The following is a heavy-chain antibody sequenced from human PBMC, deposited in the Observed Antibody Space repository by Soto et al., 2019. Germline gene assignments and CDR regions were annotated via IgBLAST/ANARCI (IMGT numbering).Heavy chain of an antibody. CDR1: GYTFTSYG. Sequence: ASVKVSCKASGYTFTSYGINWVRQATGQGLEWMGWISANNGNTNYAQKLQGRVTMTTDTSTSTAYMELRSLRSDDTAVYYCARDRDYDILTGYYPLDYYYGMDVWGQGTTVTVSS. CDR3: ARDRDYDILTGYYPLDYYYGMDV. V-gene: IGHV1-18*01. J-gene: IGHJ6*02. CDR2: ISANNGNT. D-gene: IGHD3-9*01.